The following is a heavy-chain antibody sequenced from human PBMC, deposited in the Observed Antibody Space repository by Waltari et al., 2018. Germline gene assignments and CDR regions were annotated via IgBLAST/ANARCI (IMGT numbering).Heavy chain of an antibody. CDR3: AREVSTVTRYFDY. J-gene: IGHJ4*02. CDR1: GFTFSSYW. V-gene: IGHV3-74*01. CDR2: INSDGRST. D-gene: IGHD4-17*01. Sequence: EVQLVESGGGLVQPGESLRLSCAASGFTFSSYWMHWVRQAPGKGLVLVSRINSDGRSTSYADSVKGRFTISRDNAKNTLYLQMNSLRAEDTAVYYCAREVSTVTRYFDYWGQGTLVTVSS.